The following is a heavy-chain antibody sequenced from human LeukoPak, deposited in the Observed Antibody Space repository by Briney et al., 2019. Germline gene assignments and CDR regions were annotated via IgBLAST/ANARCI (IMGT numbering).Heavy chain of an antibody. D-gene: IGHD3-10*01. J-gene: IGHJ5*02. V-gene: IGHV3-21*01. CDR2: ISSSSTYI. CDR3: ARGPAYGSGSHPNWFDP. Sequence: GGSLRLSCAASGFTLISYSLNWVRQAPGKGLEWVSSISSSSTYIYYADSVRGRFTISRDNSKNSLYLPMSSPRAEDTAVYYCARGPAYGSGSHPNWFDPWGQGTLVTVSS. CDR1: GFTLISYS.